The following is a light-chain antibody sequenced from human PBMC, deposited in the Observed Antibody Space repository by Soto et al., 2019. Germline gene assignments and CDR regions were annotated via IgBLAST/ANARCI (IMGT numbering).Light chain of an antibody. CDR1: QDINNY. CDR2: EAS. V-gene: IGKV1-33*01. Sequence: DIQMTQSPSSLSVSVGDRITITCQASQDINNYLNWYQQKAGKAPKLLIYEASNLQTGAPSRFCGSGSGTDFTFTITTLQPEDIATYYCQQYDNLPPLTFGQGTRLEIK. CDR3: QQYDNLPPLT. J-gene: IGKJ5*01.